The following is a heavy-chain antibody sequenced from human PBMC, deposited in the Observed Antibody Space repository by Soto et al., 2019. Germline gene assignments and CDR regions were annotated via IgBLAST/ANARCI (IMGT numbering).Heavy chain of an antibody. D-gene: IGHD3-22*01. CDR2: ISGSGGST. J-gene: IGHJ4*02. CDR3: AKDYLLRDPYDSSGYYHFHY. CDR1: GFTFSSYA. Sequence: GGSLRLSCAASGFTFSSYAMSWVRQAPGKGLEWVSAISGSGGSTYYADSVKGRFTISRDNSKNTLYLQMNSLRAEDTAVYYCAKDYLLRDPYDSSGYYHFHYWGQGTLVTVSS. V-gene: IGHV3-23*01.